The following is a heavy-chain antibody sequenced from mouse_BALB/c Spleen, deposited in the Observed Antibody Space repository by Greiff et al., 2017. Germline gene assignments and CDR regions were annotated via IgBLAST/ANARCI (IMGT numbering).Heavy chain of an antibody. J-gene: IGHJ2*01. Sequence: QVQLQQPGSELVKPGTSVKLSCKASGYNYTSYWLNWVKLRPGQGLEWIGDVYPGSGSTNYNEKFKSKATLTVATSSSTAYMQLSSLASEDSALYYCSRGRGAFDYWGQGTTLTVSS. CDR3: SRGRGAFDY. V-gene: IGHV1-55*01. CDR2: VYPGSGST. CDR1: GYNYTSYW.